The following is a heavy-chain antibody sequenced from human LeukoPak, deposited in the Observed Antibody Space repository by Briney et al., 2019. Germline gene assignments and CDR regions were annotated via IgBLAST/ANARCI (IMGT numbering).Heavy chain of an antibody. J-gene: IGHJ4*02. CDR2: INHSGST. V-gene: IGHV4-34*01. CDR1: GGSFSGYY. Sequence: PSETLSLTCAVYGGSFSGYYWSWIRQPPGKGLEWIGEINHSGSTNYNPSLKSRVTISVDTSKNQFSLKLSSVTAADTAVYYCARLEWPAFDYWGQGTLVTVSS. D-gene: IGHD3-3*01. CDR3: ARLEWPAFDY.